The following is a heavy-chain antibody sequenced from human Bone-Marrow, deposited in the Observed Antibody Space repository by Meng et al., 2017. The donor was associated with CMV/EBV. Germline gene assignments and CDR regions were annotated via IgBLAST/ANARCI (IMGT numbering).Heavy chain of an antibody. CDR2: IIPILGIA. J-gene: IGHJ4*02. CDR3: ARVGRRGVPIDYFDY. V-gene: IGHV1-69*10. Sequence: SVKVSCKASGGTFSSYAISWVRQAPGQGLEWMGGIIPILGIANYAQKFQGRVTITADKSTSTAYMELSSLRSDDTAVYYCARVGRRGVPIDYFDYWGQGTLVTVSS. CDR1: GGTFSSYA. D-gene: IGHD3-10*01.